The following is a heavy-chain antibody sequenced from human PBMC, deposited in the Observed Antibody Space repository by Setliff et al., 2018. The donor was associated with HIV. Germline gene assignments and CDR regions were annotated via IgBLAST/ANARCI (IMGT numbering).Heavy chain of an antibody. CDR1: GGSISSTN. V-gene: IGHV4-39*07. J-gene: IGHJ4*02. CDR3: ARSLDSDFLYYFDY. Sequence: PSETLSLTCAVSGGSISSTNWGWIRQPPGKGLTWIGSIYYTGGTYYNPSLKSRVTISVDTSKNQFSLKMTSVTAADTAVYYCARSLDSDFLYYFDYWGQGTLVTVSS. CDR2: IYYTGGT. D-gene: IGHD3-10*01.